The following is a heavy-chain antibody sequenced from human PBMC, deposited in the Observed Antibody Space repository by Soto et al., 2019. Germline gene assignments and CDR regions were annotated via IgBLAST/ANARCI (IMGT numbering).Heavy chain of an antibody. J-gene: IGHJ6*02. CDR2: IDPSDSYT. CDR1: GYSFTIYW. D-gene: IGHD2-2*01. Sequence: PGESLKISCDGSGYSFTIYWISLVLQMPGKGLEWMGRIDPSDSYTNYSPSFQGHVTISADKSISTAYLQWSSLKASDTAMYYCARQSPGDLEYCSSTSCSQGYGMDVWGQGTTVTVSS. V-gene: IGHV5-10-1*01. CDR3: ARQSPGDLEYCSSTSCSQGYGMDV.